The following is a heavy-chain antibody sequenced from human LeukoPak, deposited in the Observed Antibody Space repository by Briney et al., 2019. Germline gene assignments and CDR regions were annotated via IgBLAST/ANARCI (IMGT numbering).Heavy chain of an antibody. D-gene: IGHD3-22*01. V-gene: IGHV4-31*03. CDR2: IYYSGST. Sequence: SETLSLTCTVSGGSISSGGYYWSWTRQHPGKGLEWIGYIYYSGSTYYNPSLKSRVTISVDTSKNQFSLKLSSVTAADTAVYYCARADSPYYYDSSGPKFDYWGQGTLVTVSS. J-gene: IGHJ4*02. CDR1: GGSISSGGYY. CDR3: ARADSPYYYDSSGPKFDY.